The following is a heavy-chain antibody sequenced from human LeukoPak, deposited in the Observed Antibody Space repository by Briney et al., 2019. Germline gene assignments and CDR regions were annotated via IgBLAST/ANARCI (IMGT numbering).Heavy chain of an antibody. D-gene: IGHD6-6*01. V-gene: IGHV5-51*01. CDR1: GYSFISYW. CDR2: IYPGDSDT. CDR3: ARATSSSYQDYYYYYYMDV. Sequence: GESLKISCKGSGYSFISYWIGWVRQMPGKGLEWMGIIYPGDSDTRYSPSFQGQVTISADKSISTAYLQWSSLKASDTAMYYCARATSSSYQDYYYYYYMDVWGKGTTVTVSS. J-gene: IGHJ6*03.